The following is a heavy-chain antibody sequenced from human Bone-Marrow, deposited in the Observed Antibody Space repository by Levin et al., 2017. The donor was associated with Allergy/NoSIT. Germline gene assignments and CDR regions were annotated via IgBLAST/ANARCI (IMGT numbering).Heavy chain of an antibody. CDR2: INPNSGGT. Sequence: GESLKISCKASGYTFTGYYMHWVRQAPGQGLEWMGRINPNSGGTNYAQKFQGRVTMTRDTSISTAYMELSRLRSDDTAVYYCARPITIFGVATWFDPWGQGTLVTVSS. D-gene: IGHD3-3*01. J-gene: IGHJ5*02. V-gene: IGHV1-2*06. CDR3: ARPITIFGVATWFDP. CDR1: GYTFTGYY.